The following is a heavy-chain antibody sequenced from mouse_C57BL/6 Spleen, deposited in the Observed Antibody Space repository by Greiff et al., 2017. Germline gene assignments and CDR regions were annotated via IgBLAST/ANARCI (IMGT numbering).Heavy chain of an antibody. CDR1: GFTFSDYY. V-gene: IGHV5-16*01. CDR3: TRDGLTGNYFDY. CDR2: INYDGSST. D-gene: IGHD4-1*01. Sequence: EVQLVESEGGLVQPGSSMKLSCTASGFTFSDYYMAWVRQVPEKGLEWVANINYDGSSTYYLDSLKSRFIISEDNAKNILYLQMSSLTSEDTATYYCTRDGLTGNYFDYWGQGTTLTVSS. J-gene: IGHJ2*01.